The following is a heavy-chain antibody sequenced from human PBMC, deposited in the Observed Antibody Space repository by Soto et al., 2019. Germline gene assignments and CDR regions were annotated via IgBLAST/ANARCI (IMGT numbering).Heavy chain of an antibody. V-gene: IGHV1-18*01. CDR2: ISSYSGNT. CDR3: ARSRVTPGYLRV. D-gene: IGHD4-4*01. Sequence: ASVKVSWKASGYTFTNYGISWVRQAPGQGPEWMGWISSYSGNTNYAQNLQGRVTMTTDTSTSTAYMELRSLTSDDTAVYYCARSRVTPGYLRVWGQGTLVTVSS. J-gene: IGHJ4*02. CDR1: GYTFTNYG.